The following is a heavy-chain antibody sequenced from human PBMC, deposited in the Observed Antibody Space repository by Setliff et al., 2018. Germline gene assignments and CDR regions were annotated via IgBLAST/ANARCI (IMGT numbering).Heavy chain of an antibody. CDR3: TSTTLDF. CDR2: ISSSSSTI. CDR1: GFTFSSYS. D-gene: IGHD1-1*01. Sequence: LRLSCAASGFTFSSYSMSWVRQAPGKGLEWVSYISSSSSTIHYAAPVKGRFTVSRDDSKNTLYLHMSSLRSEDTGIYYCTSTTLDFWGPGTLVTVSS. V-gene: IGHV3-48*01. J-gene: IGHJ4*02.